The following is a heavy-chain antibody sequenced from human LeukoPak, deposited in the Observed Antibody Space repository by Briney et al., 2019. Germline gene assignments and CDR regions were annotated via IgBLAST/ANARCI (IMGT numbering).Heavy chain of an antibody. CDR1: GGSISSSNW. D-gene: IGHD6-25*01. Sequence: PSGTLSLTCAVSGGSISSSNWWSWVRQPPGKGLEWIGEIYHSGSTNYNPSLKSRVTISVDTSKNHFSLKMSSVTAADTAVYYCARSSGTGTFSYWGQGTLVTVSS. CDR3: ARSSGTGTFSY. J-gene: IGHJ4*02. V-gene: IGHV4-4*02. CDR2: IYHSGST.